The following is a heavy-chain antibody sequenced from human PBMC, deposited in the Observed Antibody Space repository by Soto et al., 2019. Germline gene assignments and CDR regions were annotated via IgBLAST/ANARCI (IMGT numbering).Heavy chain of an antibody. CDR1: GGSISSSSYY. V-gene: IGHV4-39*01. CDR3: AIVALRGPAAIDPYYYYYMDV. D-gene: IGHD2-2*01. Sequence: SETLSLTCTVSGGSISSSSYYWGWIRQPPGKGLEWIGSIYYSGSTYYNPSLKSRVTISVDTSKNQFSLKLSSVTAADTAVYYCAIVALRGPAAIDPYYYYYMDVWGKGTTVTVSS. J-gene: IGHJ6*03. CDR2: IYYSGST.